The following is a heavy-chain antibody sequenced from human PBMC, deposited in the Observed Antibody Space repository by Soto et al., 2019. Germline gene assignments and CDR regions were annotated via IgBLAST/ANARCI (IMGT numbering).Heavy chain of an antibody. CDR1: GYTFTSYG. D-gene: IGHD2-2*01. CDR3: ARDSRSGCSSTSCRGRPNWFDP. CDR2: ISAYNGNT. V-gene: IGHV1-18*01. Sequence: ASVKVSCKASGYTFTSYGISWVRQAPGQGLEWMGWISAYNGNTNYAQKHQGRVTMTTDTSTSTAYMELRSLSSDDTAVYYCARDSRSGCSSTSCRGRPNWFDPWG. J-gene: IGHJ5*02.